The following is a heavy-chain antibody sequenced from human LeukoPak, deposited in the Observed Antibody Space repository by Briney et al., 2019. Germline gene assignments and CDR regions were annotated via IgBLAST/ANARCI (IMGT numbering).Heavy chain of an antibody. CDR1: GFTFSSYA. Sequence: PGGSLRLSCAASGFTFSSYAMHWVRQAPGKGLEWVAVISYDGSNKYYADSVKGRFTISRDNSKNTLYLQMNSLRAEDTAVYYCARDVGDGSGFDPWGQGTLVTVSS. CDR3: ARDVGDGSGFDP. J-gene: IGHJ5*02. D-gene: IGHD3-10*01. CDR2: ISYDGSNK. V-gene: IGHV3-30*04.